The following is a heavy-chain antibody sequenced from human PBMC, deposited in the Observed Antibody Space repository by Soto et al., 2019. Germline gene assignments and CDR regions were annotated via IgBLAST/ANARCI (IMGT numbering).Heavy chain of an antibody. D-gene: IGHD2-2*01. V-gene: IGHV1-18*01. J-gene: IGHJ4*02. CDR1: GGTFSSYA. Sequence: ASVKVSCKASGGTFSSYAISWVRQAPGQGLEWMGGIIPIFGNTNYAQKLQGRVTMTTDTSTSTAYMELRSLRSDDTAVYYCARDLRRGTSSPFDYWGQGTLVTVSS. CDR2: IIPIFGNT. CDR3: ARDLRRGTSSPFDY.